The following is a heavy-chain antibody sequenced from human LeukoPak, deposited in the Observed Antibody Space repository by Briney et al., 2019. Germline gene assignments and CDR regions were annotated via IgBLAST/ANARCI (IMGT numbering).Heavy chain of an antibody. V-gene: IGHV4-34*01. Sequence: SETLSLTCAVYGGSFSGHYGSWIRQPPGKGLEWIGEISPRGSTNYSPSLKSRVTISGDTSKNQFSLQLSSVTAADTAVYYCVRYYFGSGSYHNYPNFDHWGQGTLVTVSS. CDR1: GGSFSGHY. CDR3: VRYYFGSGSYHNYPNFDH. J-gene: IGHJ4*02. D-gene: IGHD3-10*01. CDR2: ISPRGST.